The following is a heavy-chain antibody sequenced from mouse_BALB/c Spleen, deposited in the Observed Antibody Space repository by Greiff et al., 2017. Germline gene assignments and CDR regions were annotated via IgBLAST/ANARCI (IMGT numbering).Heavy chain of an antibody. CDR2: IDPANGNT. V-gene: IGHV14-3*02. D-gene: IGHD2-1*01. CDR1: GFNIKDSF. J-gene: IGHJ1*01. Sequence: EVQLQQSGAELVKPGASVKLSCTASGFNIKDSFIHWVKQRPEQGLEWIGRIDPANGNTRYDPKFQGKATITADTSSNTAYLQLSGLTSEDTAVYCCEVLLWYFDVWGAGTTVTVSA. CDR3: EVLLWYFDV.